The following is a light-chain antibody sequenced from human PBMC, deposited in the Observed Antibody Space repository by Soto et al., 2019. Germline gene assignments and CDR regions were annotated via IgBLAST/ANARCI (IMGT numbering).Light chain of an antibody. CDR3: QQYKSWSPIT. CDR1: RSVRSH. V-gene: IGKV3-15*01. Sequence: EIVMTQSPAILSVSPGERSTLSRRSGRSVRSHLAWYQQKPGQAPRLLIYETSTRSTGIPARFSGSGSGTEFTLTISSLQSEDFAVYYCQQYKSWSPITFGQGTRLEIK. CDR2: ETS. J-gene: IGKJ5*01.